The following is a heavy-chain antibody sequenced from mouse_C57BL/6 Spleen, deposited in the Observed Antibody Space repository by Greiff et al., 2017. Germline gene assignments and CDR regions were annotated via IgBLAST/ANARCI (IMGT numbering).Heavy chain of an antibody. V-gene: IGHV14-4*01. CDR2: IDPENGDT. CDR3: TTGDYGSSHRNYFDY. D-gene: IGHD1-1*01. CDR1: GFNIKDDY. Sequence: EVQVVESGAELVRPGASVKLSCTASGFNIKDDYMHWVKQRPEQGLEWIGWIDPENGDTEYASKFQGKATITADTSSNTAYLQLSSLTSEDTAVYYCTTGDYGSSHRNYFDYWGQGTTLTVSS. J-gene: IGHJ2*01.